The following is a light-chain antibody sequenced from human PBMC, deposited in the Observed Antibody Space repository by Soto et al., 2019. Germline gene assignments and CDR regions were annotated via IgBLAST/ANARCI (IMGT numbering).Light chain of an antibody. CDR2: SDN. Sequence: QSVLTQAPSASGTPGQRITISCSGSSFNIGSNFVYWYQHLPGAAPTLVVYSDNHRPSGVPVRFSGSKSGTSASLTISGLRSEDEATYYCATWDDSLSGFVVFGGGTQLTVL. CDR1: SFNIGSNF. CDR3: ATWDDSLSGFVV. J-gene: IGLJ7*01. V-gene: IGLV1-47*01.